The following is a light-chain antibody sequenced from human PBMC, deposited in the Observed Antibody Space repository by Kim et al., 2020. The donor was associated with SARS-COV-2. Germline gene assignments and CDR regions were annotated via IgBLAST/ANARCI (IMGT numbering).Light chain of an antibody. CDR2: AAS. Sequence: SASVGDRVTITCRAGQRIASYLNWYQQKPGTGPKLLIYAASRLQSGVPSRFSGSGSGTEFNLTIGSLQPEDFATYYCQQSYSPSLTFGGGTKVDIK. J-gene: IGKJ4*01. CDR3: QQSYSPSLT. V-gene: IGKV1-39*01. CDR1: QRIASY.